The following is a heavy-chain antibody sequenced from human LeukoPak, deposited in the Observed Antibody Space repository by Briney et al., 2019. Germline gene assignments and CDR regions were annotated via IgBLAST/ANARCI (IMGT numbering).Heavy chain of an antibody. D-gene: IGHD3-22*01. Sequence: PSETLSLTCTVSGGSIGSYYWTWIWQPPGKGLEWIGYIYYSGSTNYNPSLKSRVTISVDTSKNQFSLKLSSVTTADTAVYYCARYYYDNSGSIYAFDIWGQGTMVTVSS. CDR2: IYYSGST. CDR3: ARYYYDNSGSIYAFDI. J-gene: IGHJ3*02. V-gene: IGHV4-59*01. CDR1: GGSIGSYY.